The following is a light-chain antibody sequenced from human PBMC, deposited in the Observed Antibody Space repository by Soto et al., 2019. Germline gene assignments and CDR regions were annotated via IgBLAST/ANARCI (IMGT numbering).Light chain of an antibody. CDR3: SSYSSSSTRLYV. Sequence: QSALTQPAAVSGSPGQSITISFTGTSSDVGGYNYVSWYQQHPGKAPKLMIYDVSNRPSGVSNRFSGSKSGNTASLTISGLQAEDEAYYYCSSYSSSSTRLYVFGTGTKLTVL. V-gene: IGLV2-14*01. CDR1: SSDVGGYNY. CDR2: DVS. J-gene: IGLJ1*01.